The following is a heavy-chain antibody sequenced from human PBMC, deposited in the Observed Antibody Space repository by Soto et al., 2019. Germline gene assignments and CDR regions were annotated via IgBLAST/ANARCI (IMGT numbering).Heavy chain of an antibody. V-gene: IGHV3-33*03. CDR3: ARGRTDFDY. Sequence: QVQLVESGGGVVQPGGSLRLSCAASGFIFSDYVMHWVRQAPGKGLEWVAVMWYVGSKESNVDSVKGRFTISRDHSKNTLFLQMNSLRAEDTAVYYCARGRTDFDYWGQGTLVTVSS. CDR2: MWYVGSKE. J-gene: IGHJ4*02. CDR1: GFIFSDYV.